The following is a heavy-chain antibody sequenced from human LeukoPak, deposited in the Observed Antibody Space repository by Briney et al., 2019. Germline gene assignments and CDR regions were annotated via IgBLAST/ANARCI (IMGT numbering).Heavy chain of an antibody. CDR3: ARAKAGYSSGWYDSGNWFDP. D-gene: IGHD6-19*01. V-gene: IGHV3-7*01. Sequence: GALRLSCAASGFTFSSYWMSWVRQAPGKGLEWVANIKQDGSEKYYVDSVKGRFTISRDNAKNSLYLQMNSLRAADTAVYYCARAKAGYSSGWYDSGNWFDPWGQGTLVTVSS. CDR1: GFTFSSYW. J-gene: IGHJ5*02. CDR2: IKQDGSEK.